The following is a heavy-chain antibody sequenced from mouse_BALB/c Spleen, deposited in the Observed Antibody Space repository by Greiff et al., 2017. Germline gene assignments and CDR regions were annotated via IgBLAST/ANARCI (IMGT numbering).Heavy chain of an antibody. CDR3: ARSPTYGSSYGYYAMDY. V-gene: IGHV14-3*02. CDR1: GFNIKDTY. D-gene: IGHD1-1*01. Sequence: LQLQQPGAELVKPGASVKLSCTASGFNIKDTYMHWVKQRPEQGLEWIGRIDPANGNTKYDPKFQGKATITADTSSNTAYLQLSSLTSEDTAVYYCARSPTYGSSYGYYAMDYWGQGTSVTVSS. J-gene: IGHJ4*01. CDR2: IDPANGNT.